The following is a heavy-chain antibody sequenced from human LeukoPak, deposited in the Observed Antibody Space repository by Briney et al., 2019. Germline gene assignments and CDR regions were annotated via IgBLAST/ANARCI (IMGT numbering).Heavy chain of an antibody. CDR1: GFTFSSYG. CDR2: ISYDGSNK. Sequence: GGSLRLSCAASGFTFSSYGMHWVRQAPGKGLEWVAVISYDGSNKYYADSVKGRFTISRDNSKNTLYLQMNSLRAEDTAVYYCARDDVYFQYYYYYYMDVWGKGTTVTVSS. J-gene: IGHJ6*03. D-gene: IGHD3-9*01. V-gene: IGHV3-30*03. CDR3: ARDDVYFQYYYYYYMDV.